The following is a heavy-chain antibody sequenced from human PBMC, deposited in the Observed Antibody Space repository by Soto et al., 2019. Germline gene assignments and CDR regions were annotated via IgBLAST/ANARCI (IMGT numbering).Heavy chain of an antibody. CDR1: GFTSSSYG. CDR3: AKILNCSGGSCPRTYYYYYYGMDV. J-gene: IGHJ6*02. V-gene: IGHV3-30*18. Sequence: GGSLRLSCAASGFTSSSYGMHWVRQAPGKGLEWVAVISYDGSSKYYADSVKGRFTISRDNSKNTLYLQMNSLRAEDTAVYYCAKILNCSGGSCPRTYYYYYYGMDVWGQGTTVTVSS. CDR2: ISYDGSSK. D-gene: IGHD2-15*01.